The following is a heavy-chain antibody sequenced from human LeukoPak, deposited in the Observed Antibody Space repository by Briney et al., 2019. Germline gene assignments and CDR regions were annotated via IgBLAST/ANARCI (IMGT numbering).Heavy chain of an antibody. J-gene: IGHJ4*02. V-gene: IGHV3-23*01. CDR2: ISDSGGRT. CDR3: AKRGVVIRVILVGFHKEANYFDS. D-gene: IGHD3-22*01. Sequence: GGSLRLSCPVSGFTLSNYGMSWVRQAPGKGLEWVAGISDSGGRTNYADSVKGRFSISRDNPKNTLYLQMNSLRAEDTAVYFCAKRGVVIRVILVGFHKEANYFDSWGQGALVTVSS. CDR1: GFTLSNYG.